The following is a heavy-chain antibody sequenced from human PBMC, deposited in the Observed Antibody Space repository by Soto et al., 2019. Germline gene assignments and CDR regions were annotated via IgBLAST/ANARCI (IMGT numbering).Heavy chain of an antibody. Sequence: ASVKVSCKASGYTFTSYYMHWVRQAPGQGLEWMGIINPSGGSTSYAQKFQGRVTMTTDTSTSTAYMELRSLRSDDTAVYYCARDSYGYAFSDYWGQGTLVTVSS. CDR3: ARDSYGYAFSDY. CDR1: GYTFTSYY. V-gene: IGHV1-46*01. J-gene: IGHJ4*02. D-gene: IGHD5-18*01. CDR2: INPSGGST.